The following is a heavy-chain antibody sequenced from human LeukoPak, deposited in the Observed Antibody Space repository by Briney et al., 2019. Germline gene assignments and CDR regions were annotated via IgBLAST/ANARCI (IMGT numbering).Heavy chain of an antibody. CDR1: GYTFTSYG. Sequence: ASVKVSCKASGYTFTSYGISWVRQAPGQGLEWMGWISAYNGNTNYAQKLQGRVTMTTDTSTSTAYMELRSLRSDDTAVYYCARDFGYDYVWGSYRYTASFDYWGQGTLVTVSS. D-gene: IGHD3-16*02. V-gene: IGHV1-18*01. CDR2: ISAYNGNT. J-gene: IGHJ4*02. CDR3: ARDFGYDYVWGSYRYTASFDY.